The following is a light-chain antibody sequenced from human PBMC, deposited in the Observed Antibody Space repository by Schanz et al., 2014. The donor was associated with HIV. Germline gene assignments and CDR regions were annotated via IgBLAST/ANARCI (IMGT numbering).Light chain of an antibody. V-gene: IGLV1-47*02. CDR3: AAWDDSLSGGGVV. Sequence: QSVLTQPPSTSGTPGQRVAISCSGSSSNIGTYNVNWYQQLPGTAPRLLIYTQDQRPSGVPDRFSGSKSGTSASLAISGLRSEDEADYHCAAWDDSLSGGGVVFGGGTKLTVL. CDR1: SSNIGTYN. CDR2: TQD. J-gene: IGLJ2*01.